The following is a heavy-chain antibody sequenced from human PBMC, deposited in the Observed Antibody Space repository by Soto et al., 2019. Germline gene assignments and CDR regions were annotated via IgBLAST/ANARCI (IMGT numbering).Heavy chain of an antibody. CDR2: ISSSSSYI. Sequence: EVQLVESGGGLVKPGGSLRLSCAASGFTFRSYSMNWVRQAPGKGLEWVSSISSSSSYIYYADSVKGRFTISRDNAKNSLYLQMNSLRAEDTAVYYCARDIRVFGESSGSYDYWGQGTLVTVSS. J-gene: IGHJ4*02. V-gene: IGHV3-21*01. D-gene: IGHD3-10*01. CDR3: ARDIRVFGESSGSYDY. CDR1: GFTFRSYS.